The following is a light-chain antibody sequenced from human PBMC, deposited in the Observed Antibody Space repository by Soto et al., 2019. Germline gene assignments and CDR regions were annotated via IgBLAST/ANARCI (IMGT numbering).Light chain of an antibody. CDR2: GAS. CDR1: QSVSRF. CDR3: QQYGSSPLT. Sequence: EIVMTQSPATLSVSPGERVTLSCRASQSVSRFLAWYQQRPGQAPRLLIYGASSRATGIPDRFSGSGSGTDFTLTISRLEPEDFAVYYCQQYGSSPLTFGGGTKVEIK. J-gene: IGKJ4*01. V-gene: IGKV3-20*01.